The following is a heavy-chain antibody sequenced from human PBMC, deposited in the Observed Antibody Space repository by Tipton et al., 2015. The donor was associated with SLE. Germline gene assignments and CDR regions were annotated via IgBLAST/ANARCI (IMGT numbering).Heavy chain of an antibody. J-gene: IGHJ4*02. Sequence: SLRLSCAASGFTFNRYWMHWVRQAPGKGLMWVSRIDSDGTITNYADTVKGRFTISRDNAKDTLYLQMNTLRPEDTGFYYCARDLRFYGSGSRYYFDHWGQGTSVTVSP. CDR2: IDSDGTIT. D-gene: IGHD3-10*01. CDR1: GFTFNRYW. CDR3: ARDLRFYGSGSRYYFDH. V-gene: IGHV3-74*01.